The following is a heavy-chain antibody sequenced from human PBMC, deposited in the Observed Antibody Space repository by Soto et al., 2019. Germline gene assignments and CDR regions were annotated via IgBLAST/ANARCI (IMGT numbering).Heavy chain of an antibody. V-gene: IGHV3-30*03. D-gene: IGHD2-21*02. CDR2: ISYDGSNK. CDR1: GFTFSSYG. J-gene: IGHJ4*02. CDR3: ATEGAVTVTRYGFDY. Sequence: QVQLVESGGGVVQPGRSLRLSCAASGFTFSSYGMHWVRQAPGKVLEWVAVISYDGSNKYYADSVKGRFTISRDNSKNTLKLQRNSLRAEDSAVNYCATEGAVTVTRYGFDYWGQGTLVTVSS.